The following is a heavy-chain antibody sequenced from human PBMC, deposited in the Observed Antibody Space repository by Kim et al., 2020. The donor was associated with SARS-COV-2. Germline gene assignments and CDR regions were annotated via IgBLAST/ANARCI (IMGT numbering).Heavy chain of an antibody. CDR2: ISGSGHTT. V-gene: IGHV3-23*01. CDR3: AKALFGGFEY. D-gene: IGHD2-15*01. Sequence: GGSLILSCTASGFTFSTYGMSWVRQTPGKGPECVSGISGSGHTTYYADSVKGRFTISRDNSKSTLSLQMNSLRVEDTAVYFCAKALFGGFEYWSQGNLVTVSS. J-gene: IGHJ4*02. CDR1: GFTFSTYG.